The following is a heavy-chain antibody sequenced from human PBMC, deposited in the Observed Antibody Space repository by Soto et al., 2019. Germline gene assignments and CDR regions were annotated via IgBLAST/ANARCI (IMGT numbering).Heavy chain of an antibody. CDR3: AGGKTGPTGAFDI. Sequence: SETLSLTCTVSDGSISSYYWSWIRQPPGKGLEWIGYIYYSGSTNYNPSLKSRVTISVDTSKNQFSLKLSSVTAADTAVYYCAGGKTGPTGAFDIWGQGTMVIVSS. CDR2: IYYSGST. V-gene: IGHV4-59*01. D-gene: IGHD1-1*01. CDR1: DGSISSYY. J-gene: IGHJ3*02.